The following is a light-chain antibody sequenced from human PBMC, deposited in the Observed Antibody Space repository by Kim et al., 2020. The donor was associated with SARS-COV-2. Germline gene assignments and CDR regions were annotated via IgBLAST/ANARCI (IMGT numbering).Light chain of an antibody. V-gene: IGLV3-1*01. Sequence: SYELTQPPSVSVSPGQTASIPCSGDKLGDKYACWYQQKPGQSPVLVIYQDSKRPSGIPERFSGSNSGNTATLTISGTQAMDEADYYCQAWDSSTAGVVFGGGTQLTVL. CDR2: QDS. CDR1: KLGDKY. CDR3: QAWDSSTAGVV. J-gene: IGLJ2*01.